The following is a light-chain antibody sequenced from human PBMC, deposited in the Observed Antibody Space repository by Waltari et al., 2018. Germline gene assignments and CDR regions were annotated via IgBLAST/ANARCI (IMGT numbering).Light chain of an antibody. Sequence: DIQLTQSPSTLSASVGDGVTIACRASQSVVTWLAWYQQKPGKAPRLLIYGASSLESGVPSRFSGSGSGTEFTLSISSLQPDDFATYYCQQYNKYPYTFGQGTKLEIK. CDR2: GAS. CDR1: QSVVTW. J-gene: IGKJ2*01. V-gene: IGKV1-5*03. CDR3: QQYNKYPYT.